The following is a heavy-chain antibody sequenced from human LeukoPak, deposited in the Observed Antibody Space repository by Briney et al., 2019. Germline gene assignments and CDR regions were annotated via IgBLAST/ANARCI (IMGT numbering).Heavy chain of an antibody. CDR3: ASCDQDV. J-gene: IGHJ6*04. Sequence: PSETLSLTCAVYGGSFSGYYWSWLRQLPGKGMEWIGEINHSGSTNYNPSLKSRVTISVDTSKNQFSLKLSSVTAADTAGYYCASCDQDVWGKGTTVTVSS. CDR1: GGSFSGYY. CDR2: INHSGST. V-gene: IGHV4-34*01.